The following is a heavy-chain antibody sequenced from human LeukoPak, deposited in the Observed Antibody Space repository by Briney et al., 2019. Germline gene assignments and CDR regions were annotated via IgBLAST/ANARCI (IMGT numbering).Heavy chain of an antibody. J-gene: IGHJ4*02. CDR1: GFIFSNYW. CDR3: AGEYCSAGSCYFDY. D-gene: IGHD2-15*01. Sequence: GGSLRLSCAASGFIFSNYWVHWVRHAPGKGLVGVSHINNDGSVTNYADSVKGRFTISRDNAKNTLFLQMNSLKAEDTAVYSCAGEYCSAGSCYFDYWGQGTLVTVSS. V-gene: IGHV3-74*01. CDR2: INNDGSVT.